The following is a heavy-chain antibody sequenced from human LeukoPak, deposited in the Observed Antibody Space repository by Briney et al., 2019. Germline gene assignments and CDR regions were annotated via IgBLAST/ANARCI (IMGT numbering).Heavy chain of an antibody. D-gene: IGHD5-18*01. CDR3: AKDPTKTAMVARYFDY. J-gene: IGHJ4*02. V-gene: IGHV3-23*01. CDR1: GFTFSSYA. CDR2: ISGSGGST. Sequence: GGSLRLSCAASGFTFSSYAMSWVRQAPGKGLEWVSAISGSGGSTYYADSVKGRFTTSRDNSKNTLYLQMNSLGAEDTAVYYCAKDPTKTAMVARYFDYWGQGTLVTVSS.